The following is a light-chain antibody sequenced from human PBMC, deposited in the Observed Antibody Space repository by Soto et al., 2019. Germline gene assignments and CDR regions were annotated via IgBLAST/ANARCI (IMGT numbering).Light chain of an antibody. J-gene: IGKJ1*01. CDR2: DPS. Sequence: DMQMAQSPSTLSASVGDRVTTTSRASQSSSTWLAWYQQKPGKAPKLLIYDPSSLESGAPSRFSGSGSGTEFTLTISSLQPDDFGTYYCQQYDNYSWTFGKRTKVEGK. CDR3: QQYDNYSWT. V-gene: IGKV1-5*01. CDR1: QSSSTW.